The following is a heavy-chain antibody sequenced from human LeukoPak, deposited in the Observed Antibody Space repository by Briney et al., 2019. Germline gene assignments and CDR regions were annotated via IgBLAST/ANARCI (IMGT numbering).Heavy chain of an antibody. CDR3: ARATNWGYAFDI. D-gene: IGHD7-27*01. CDR1: GFTFSCYE. CDR2: ISNSGGTI. Sequence: GGSLRLSCAASGFTFSCYEMNWVRQAPGKGPEWVSYISNSGGTICYADSVKGRFTISRDNARNSLYLQMNSLRAEDTAVYYCARATNWGYAFDIWGQGTVVTVSS. J-gene: IGHJ3*02. V-gene: IGHV3-48*03.